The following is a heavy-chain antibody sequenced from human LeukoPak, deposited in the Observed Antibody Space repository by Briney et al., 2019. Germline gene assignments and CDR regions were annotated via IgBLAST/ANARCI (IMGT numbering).Heavy chain of an antibody. CDR3: SRHVYDSSGYYPGAFDI. CDR2: IYPGDSDT. Sequence: GESLKISCKGSGYSFTSYWIGWVRQMPGKGLEWMGIIYPGDSDTRYSPSFQGQVTISADKSISTAYLQWSSLKASDTAVYYFSRHVYDSSGYYPGAFDIWGQGTMVTVSS. V-gene: IGHV5-51*01. D-gene: IGHD3-22*01. J-gene: IGHJ3*02. CDR1: GYSFTSYW.